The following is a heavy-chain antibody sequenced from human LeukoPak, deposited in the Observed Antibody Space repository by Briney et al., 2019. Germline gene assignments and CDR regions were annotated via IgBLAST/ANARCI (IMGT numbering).Heavy chain of an antibody. D-gene: IGHD2-15*01. CDR1: GFTFSSYG. J-gene: IGHJ4*02. CDR2: ISYDGSNK. V-gene: IGHV3-30*18. Sequence: GRSLRLSCAASGFTFSSYGMHWVRQAPGKGQEWVAVISYDGSNKYYADSVKGRFTISRDNSKNTLYLQMNTLRAEDTAVYYCAKEIVVVVAATGFDYWGQGTLVTVSS. CDR3: AKEIVVVVAATGFDY.